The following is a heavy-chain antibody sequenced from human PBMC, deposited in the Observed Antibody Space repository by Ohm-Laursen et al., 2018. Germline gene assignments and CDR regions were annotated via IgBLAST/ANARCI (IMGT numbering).Heavy chain of an antibody. CDR2: IYYSGST. V-gene: IGHV4-59*01. J-gene: IGHJ5*02. Sequence: SETLSLTCTVSGGSISGYYWSWIRQSPGQGLEWIGYIYYSGSTNYNPSLKSRVTISVDTSRNQFSLKLSSVTAADTAVYYCSRVGRGPTPSGSYNNWFDPWGQGTLVTVSS. CDR3: SRVGRGPTPSGSYNNWFDP. CDR1: GGSISGYY. D-gene: IGHD1-26*01.